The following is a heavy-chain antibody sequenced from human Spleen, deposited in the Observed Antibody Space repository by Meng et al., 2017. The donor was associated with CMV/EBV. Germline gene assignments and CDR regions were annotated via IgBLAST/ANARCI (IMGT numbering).Heavy chain of an antibody. V-gene: IGHV4-39*01. J-gene: IGHJ3*02. CDR3: GRGDYHAFDM. Sequence: SETLSLTCTVSGGSISSTNYYWVWVRQPPGKGLEWIASVYYNGDTYYNPSLKSRVTVSADTSRNQFFLNLRSVTAADTAVYYCGRGDYHAFDMWGQGTMVTVSS. CDR2: VYYNGDT. CDR1: GGSISSTNYY. D-gene: IGHD4-11*01.